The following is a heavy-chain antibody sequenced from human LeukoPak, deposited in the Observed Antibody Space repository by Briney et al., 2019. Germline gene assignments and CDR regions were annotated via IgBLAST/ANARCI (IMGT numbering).Heavy chain of an antibody. CDR3: ARDGRDYYGSGSYRGYFDY. CDR1: GFTFSDYY. D-gene: IGHD3-10*01. Sequence: GGSLRLSCAASGFTFSDYYMSWIRQAPGKGLEWVSYISSSGSTIYYADSVKGRFTISRDNAKNSLYLQMNSLRAEDTAVYYCARDGRDYYGSGSYRGYFDYWGQGTLVTVSS. J-gene: IGHJ4*02. V-gene: IGHV3-11*04. CDR2: ISSSGSTI.